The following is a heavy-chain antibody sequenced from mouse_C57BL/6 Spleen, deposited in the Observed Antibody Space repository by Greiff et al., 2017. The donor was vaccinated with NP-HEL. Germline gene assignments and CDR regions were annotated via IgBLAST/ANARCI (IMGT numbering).Heavy chain of an antibody. D-gene: IGHD2-4*01. V-gene: IGHV5-4*01. CDR3: ARGNDYDNFAY. CDR1: GFTFSSYA. Sequence: DVQLVESGGGLVKPGGSLKLSCAASGFTFSSYAMSWVRQTPEKRLEWVATISDGGSYTYYPDKVKGRFTISRDNAKNNLYLQMSHLKSEDTAMYYCARGNDYDNFAYWGQGTLVTVSA. CDR2: ISDGGSYT. J-gene: IGHJ3*01.